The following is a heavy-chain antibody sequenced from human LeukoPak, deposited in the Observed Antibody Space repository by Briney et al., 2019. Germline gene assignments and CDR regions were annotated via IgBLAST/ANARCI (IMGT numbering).Heavy chain of an antibody. Sequence: GASVKVSCKASGYTFTSYGISWVRQAPGQGLEWRGWISAYTGNTNYAQKLQGRVTMTTDTSTSTGYMELRGLRSDDTAVYYCARDPGQVYYGMDVWGQGTTVTVSS. CDR2: ISAYTGNT. J-gene: IGHJ6*02. V-gene: IGHV1-18*01. D-gene: IGHD1-14*01. CDR3: ARDPGQVYYGMDV. CDR1: GYTFTSYG.